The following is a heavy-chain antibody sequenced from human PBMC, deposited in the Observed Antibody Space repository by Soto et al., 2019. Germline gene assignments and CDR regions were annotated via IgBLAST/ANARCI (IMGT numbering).Heavy chain of an antibody. D-gene: IGHD3-16*01. V-gene: IGHV1-69*13. Sequence: ASVKVSCKASGGTFSSYAISWVRQAPGQGLEWMGGIIPIFGTANYAQKFQGRGTITADESTSTAYMELSSLRSEDTAVYYCARDIGGKVVSVGYYYYGMDVWGQGTTVTVSS. CDR1: GGTFSSYA. CDR2: IIPIFGTA. CDR3: ARDIGGKVVSVGYYYYGMDV. J-gene: IGHJ6*02.